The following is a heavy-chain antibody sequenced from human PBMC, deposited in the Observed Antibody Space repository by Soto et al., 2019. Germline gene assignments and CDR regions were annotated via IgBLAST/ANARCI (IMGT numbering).Heavy chain of an antibody. J-gene: IGHJ6*02. CDR1: GFTFSSYG. D-gene: IGHD1-26*01. Sequence: QVQLVESGGGVVQPGRSLRLSCAASGFTFSSYGMHWVRQAPGKGLEWVAVISYDGSKKYYADSVKGRFTISRHNSKNTLYLQMNCLRAEDTAVYYCAKDVVVGATPGLGDYYYYYGMDVWGQGTTVTVSS. CDR2: ISYDGSKK. CDR3: AKDVVVGATPGLGDYYYYYGMDV. V-gene: IGHV3-30*18.